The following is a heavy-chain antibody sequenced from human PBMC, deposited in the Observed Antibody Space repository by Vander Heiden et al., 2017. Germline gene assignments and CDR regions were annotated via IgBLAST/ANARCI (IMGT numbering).Heavy chain of an antibody. CDR2: IWYDGSNK. Sequence: QVQLVESGGGVVQPGTSLRLSRAASGFTFSSYGMHWVRQAPGKGLEWVAVIWYDGSNKYYADSVKGRFTISRDNSKNTLYLQMNSLRAEDTAVYYCARGRGSYANWFDPWGQGTLVTVSS. CDR3: ARGRGSYANWFDP. V-gene: IGHV3-33*01. CDR1: GFTFSSYG. J-gene: IGHJ5*02. D-gene: IGHD1-26*01.